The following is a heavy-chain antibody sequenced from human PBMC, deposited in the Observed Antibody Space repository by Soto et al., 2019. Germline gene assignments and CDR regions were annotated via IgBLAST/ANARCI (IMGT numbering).Heavy chain of an antibody. J-gene: IGHJ4*02. V-gene: IGHV3-30*18. CDR2: ISYDGNNK. Sequence: QVQLVESGGGVVQPGRSLRLSCAASGFTFSTYGMQRVRQAPGKGLEGVAVISYDGNNKYYADSVKGRFTISRDNSKNTLYLQMSSLRAEDTAVYYCAKSVYNWNDGFFDYWGQGTLVTVSS. CDR3: AKSVYNWNDGFFDY. D-gene: IGHD1-1*01. CDR1: GFTFSTYG.